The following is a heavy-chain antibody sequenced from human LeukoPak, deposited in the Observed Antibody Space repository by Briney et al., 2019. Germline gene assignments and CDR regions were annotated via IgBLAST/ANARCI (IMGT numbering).Heavy chain of an antibody. CDR3: ARGPYDYVWGSYRYTGPDY. D-gene: IGHD3-16*02. Sequence: SETLSLTCAVYGGSFSGYYWSWIRQPPGKGLEWIGELNHSGSTNYNPSLKSRVTISVDTSKNQFSLKLSSVTAADTAVYYCARGPYDYVWGSYRYTGPDYWGQGTLVTVSS. V-gene: IGHV4-34*01. J-gene: IGHJ4*02. CDR2: LNHSGST. CDR1: GGSFSGYY.